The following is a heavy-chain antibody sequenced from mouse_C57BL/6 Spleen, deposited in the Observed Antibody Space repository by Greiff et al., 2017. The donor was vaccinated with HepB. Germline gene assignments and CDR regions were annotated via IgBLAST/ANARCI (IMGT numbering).Heavy chain of an antibody. Sequence: EVKLLESGPGLVKPSQSLSLTCSVTGYSITSGYYWNWIRQFPGNKLEWMGYISYDGSNNYNPSLKNRISITRDTSKNQFFLKLNSVTTEDTATYYCARGVYYDYDGDWYFDVWGTGTTVTVSS. CDR1: GYSITSGYY. J-gene: IGHJ1*03. D-gene: IGHD2-4*01. CDR2: ISYDGSN. V-gene: IGHV3-6*01. CDR3: ARGVYYDYDGDWYFDV.